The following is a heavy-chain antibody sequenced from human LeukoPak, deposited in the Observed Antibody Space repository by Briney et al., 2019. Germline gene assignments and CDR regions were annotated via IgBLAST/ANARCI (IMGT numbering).Heavy chain of an antibody. V-gene: IGHV3-21*01. CDR3: ARGGESFSY. J-gene: IGHJ4*02. CDR1: GFTFSSHA. D-gene: IGHD2-21*01. CDR2: INSRSTHT. Sequence: GGSLRLSCAGSGFTFSSHAMNWVRQAPGEGLEWVSSINSRSTHTAYADSVKGRFTISRDNGNNSLFLQMNSLGVNDTAIYFCARGGESFSYWGQGVRVTVSS.